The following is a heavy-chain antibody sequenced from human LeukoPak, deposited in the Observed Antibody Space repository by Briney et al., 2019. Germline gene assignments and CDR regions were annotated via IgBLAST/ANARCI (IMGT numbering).Heavy chain of an antibody. CDR3: VEGVTYYYDTSGYYLDY. D-gene: IGHD3-22*01. V-gene: IGHV3-64D*06. CDR1: GFTFIRFA. CDR2: ISSSGGDT. Sequence: GGSLRLSCSASGFTFIRFAMHWDRQAPGKGLEYVSAISSSGGDTSYADSVKGRFTISRDNSKNTLYLQMSSLRAEDTAVYYCVEGVTYYYDTSGYYLDYWGQGTLVTVSS. J-gene: IGHJ4*02.